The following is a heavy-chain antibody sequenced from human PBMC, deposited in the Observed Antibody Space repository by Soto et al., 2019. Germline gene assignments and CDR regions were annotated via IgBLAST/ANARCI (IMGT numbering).Heavy chain of an antibody. Sequence: PGGSLRLSCAACGFTFSSYWMHWVRQAPGKGLVWVSRINSDGSSTSYADSVKGRFTISRDNAKNTLYLQMNSLRAEDTAVYYCARGPRSYYDILTGPHYGMDVWGQGTTVTVSS. V-gene: IGHV3-74*01. J-gene: IGHJ6*02. CDR1: GFTFSSYW. CDR2: INSDGSST. CDR3: ARGPRSYYDILTGPHYGMDV. D-gene: IGHD3-9*01.